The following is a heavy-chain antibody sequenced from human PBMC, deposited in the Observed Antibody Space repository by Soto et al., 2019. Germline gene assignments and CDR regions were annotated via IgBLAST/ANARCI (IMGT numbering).Heavy chain of an antibody. CDR1: GFTFSSYA. V-gene: IGHV3-30-3*01. CDR2: ISYDGSNK. CDR3: ARVSTVVTPLTPPTY. J-gene: IGHJ4*02. Sequence: GGSLRLSCAASGFTFSSYAMHWVRQDPGKGLEWVAVISYDGSNKYYADSVKGRFTISRDNSKNTLYLQMNSLRAEDTAVYYCARVSTVVTPLTPPTYWGQGTLVTVSS. D-gene: IGHD4-17*01.